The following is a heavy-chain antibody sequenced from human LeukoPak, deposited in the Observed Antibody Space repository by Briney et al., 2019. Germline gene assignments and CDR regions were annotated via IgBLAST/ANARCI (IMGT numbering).Heavy chain of an antibody. CDR3: ARHFDFWSGYFFDY. V-gene: IGHV4-39*01. J-gene: IGHJ4*02. CDR1: GGSISSSSYY. Sequence: SETLSLTCTVSGGSISSSSYYWGWIRQPPGKGLGWIGSIYYSGSTYYNPSLKSRVTISVDTSKNQFSLKLSSVTAADTAVYYCARHFDFWSGYFFDYWGQGTLVTVSS. CDR2: IYYSGST. D-gene: IGHD3-3*01.